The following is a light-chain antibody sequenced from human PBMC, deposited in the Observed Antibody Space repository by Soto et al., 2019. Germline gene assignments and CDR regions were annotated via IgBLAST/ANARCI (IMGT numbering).Light chain of an antibody. CDR1: QSVSSSY. CDR2: GAS. Sequence: EIVLTQSPGTLSLSPGERATLSCRASQSVSSSYLAWYQQKPGQAPRLLIYGASSRATGIPDRFSGSGSGTDFTLTISRLEPEDCAVYYCQQYGRSPNTFGQGTKLEIQ. V-gene: IGKV3-20*01. J-gene: IGKJ2*01. CDR3: QQYGRSPNT.